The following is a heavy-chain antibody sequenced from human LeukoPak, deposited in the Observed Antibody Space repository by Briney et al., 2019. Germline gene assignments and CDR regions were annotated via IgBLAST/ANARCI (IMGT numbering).Heavy chain of an antibody. CDR2: INPNSGGT. V-gene: IGHV1-2*02. CDR3: ARADDSSGYYPAGAFDI. D-gene: IGHD3-22*01. J-gene: IGHJ3*02. Sequence: GASVKVSCKASGYTFTDYYMHWVRQAPGQGLEWMGWINPNSGGTNYAQKFQGRVTMTRDTSISTAYMELSRLRSDDTAVYYCARADDSSGYYPAGAFDIWGQGTMVTVSS. CDR1: GYTFTDYY.